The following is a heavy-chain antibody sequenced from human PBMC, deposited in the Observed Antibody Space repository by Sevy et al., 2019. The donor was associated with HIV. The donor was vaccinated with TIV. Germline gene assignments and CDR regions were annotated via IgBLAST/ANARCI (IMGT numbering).Heavy chain of an antibody. CDR1: GGSISGYY. Sequence: SETLSLTCTVSGGSISGYYWSWIRQPPGKGLEWIGYIFYTGSTNYNLSFKRRVTISVDTSKNQFSLKLTSVTAADTAVYYGASDHCSSRWYGWFDPWGQGTLVTVSS. J-gene: IGHJ5*02. V-gene: IGHV4-59*01. D-gene: IGHD6-13*01. CDR2: IFYTGST. CDR3: ASDHCSSRWYGWFDP.